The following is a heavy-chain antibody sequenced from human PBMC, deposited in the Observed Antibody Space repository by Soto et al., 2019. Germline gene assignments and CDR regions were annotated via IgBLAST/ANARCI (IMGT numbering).Heavy chain of an antibody. J-gene: IGHJ5*02. CDR2: VFHTGTT. Sequence: QVQLQESGPGLVKPSGTLSLTCAVSGDSVSSPYYWCWVRQPPGKGLEWIGEVFHTGTTSYNPSLSSRVTISMDKSINQFSLDLSYVTAADTAVYYCARSAGWYAIHAWGPGTLV. V-gene: IGHV4-4*02. CDR3: ARSAGWYAIHA. CDR1: GDSVSSPYY. D-gene: IGHD6-19*01.